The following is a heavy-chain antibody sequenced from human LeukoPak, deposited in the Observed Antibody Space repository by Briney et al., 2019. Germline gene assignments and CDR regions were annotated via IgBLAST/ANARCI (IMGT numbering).Heavy chain of an antibody. J-gene: IGHJ6*03. CDR1: GFTFSSYG. D-gene: IGHD6-19*01. Sequence: PGGSLRLSCAASGFTFSSYGMHWVCQAPGKGLEWVAFIRYDGSNKYYADSVKGRFTISRDNAKNSLYLQMNSLRAEDTAVYYCARDRLAVAGQYYYYYMDVWGKGTTVTVSS. CDR2: IRYDGSNK. V-gene: IGHV3-30*02. CDR3: ARDRLAVAGQYYYYYMDV.